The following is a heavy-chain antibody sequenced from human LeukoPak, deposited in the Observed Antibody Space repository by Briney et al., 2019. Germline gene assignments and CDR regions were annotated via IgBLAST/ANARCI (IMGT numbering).Heavy chain of an antibody. J-gene: IGHJ4*02. CDR2: INHDGSEK. CDR1: GFTFIEYS. Sequence: GGSLRFSCAASGFTFIEYSLTWVRQAPGKGLEWVANINHDGSEKNYVDSVKGRFTISRDNAENSVYLQVNSLRAEDTAIYYCARGSGWVDYWGQGTLVTVSS. D-gene: IGHD6-19*01. V-gene: IGHV3-7*03. CDR3: ARGSGWVDY.